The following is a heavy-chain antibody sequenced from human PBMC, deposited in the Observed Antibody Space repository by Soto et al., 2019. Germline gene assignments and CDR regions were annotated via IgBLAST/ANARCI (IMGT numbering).Heavy chain of an antibody. CDR3: ERVRCGSSNCQQLYYYNHAMDV. CDR1: GGTFSSYG. V-gene: IGHV1-69*13. CDR2: LIPVFGTP. J-gene: IGHJ6*02. D-gene: IGHD2-2*01. Sequence: SVKVSCKASGGTFSSYGFTWVRQAPGQGPEWMGGLIPVFGTPTYAQKFQGRVMISADELTSTVHMEVTSLRSDDTAVYYCERVRCGSSNCQQLYYYNHAMDVLGQGTTVTVSS.